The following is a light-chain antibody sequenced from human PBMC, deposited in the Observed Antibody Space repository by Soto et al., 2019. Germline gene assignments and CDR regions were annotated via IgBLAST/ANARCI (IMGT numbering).Light chain of an antibody. CDR1: SSDVGDYNS. Sequence: QSALTQPASVSGSPGQSITISCPGTSSDVGDYNSVFWYQQHPGKAPKVLTYGVSNRPSGVSNPFSGSKSGTTASLTITGLQAEDGADYYCRSYKRSNTLVVFGGGTKLTVL. CDR2: GVS. CDR3: RSYKRSNTLVV. V-gene: IGLV2-14*01. J-gene: IGLJ3*02.